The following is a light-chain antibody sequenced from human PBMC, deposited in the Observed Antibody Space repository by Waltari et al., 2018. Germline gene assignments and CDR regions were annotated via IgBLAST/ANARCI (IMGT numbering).Light chain of an antibody. CDR1: QGISSW. Sequence: DIQMTQSPSSLSASVGDKVTITCRASQGISSWLAWYQQKPGKAPRLLIFAASSLQSGVPSRFSCSESGTDYTLTIRRLQPEDFATYYCQQGYNTPWTFGQGTKVEIK. J-gene: IGKJ1*01. CDR2: AAS. CDR3: QQGYNTPWT. V-gene: IGKV1-12*01.